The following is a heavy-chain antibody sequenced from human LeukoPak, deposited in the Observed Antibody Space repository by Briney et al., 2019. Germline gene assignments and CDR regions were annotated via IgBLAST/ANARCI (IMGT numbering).Heavy chain of an antibody. D-gene: IGHD3-9*01. CDR1: GFTFSTYW. Sequence: PVRSLTPSCAASGFTFSTYWMHWVRQAPGKGLVWVPRVRPEATTTAYADSVKGRFTISRDNAKNTRFLQMNSLSAEDTAVYYCARDLDWILFDYWGEGTLVTVSS. CDR2: VRPEATTT. CDR3: ARDLDWILFDY. V-gene: IGHV3-74*03. J-gene: IGHJ4*02.